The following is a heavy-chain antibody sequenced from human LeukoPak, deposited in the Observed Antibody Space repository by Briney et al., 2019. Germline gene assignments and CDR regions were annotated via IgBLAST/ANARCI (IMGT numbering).Heavy chain of an antibody. CDR1: GFTFSSYA. J-gene: IGHJ4*02. CDR2: ISGSGGST. V-gene: IGHV3-23*01. D-gene: IGHD3-9*01. CDR3: AKQSISSYDILTGYYSPIPNFDY. Sequence: GGSLRLSCAASGFTFSSYAMSWVRQAPGKGLEWVSAISGSGGSTYYADSVKGRFTISRDNSKNTLYLQMNSLRAEDTAVYYCAKQSISSYDILTGYYSPIPNFDYRGQGTLVTVSS.